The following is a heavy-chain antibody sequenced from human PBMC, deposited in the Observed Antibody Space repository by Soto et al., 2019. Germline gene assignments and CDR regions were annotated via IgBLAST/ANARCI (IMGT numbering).Heavy chain of an antibody. J-gene: IGHJ4*02. V-gene: IGHV4-34*01. CDR1: GGSFSGYY. CDR2: INHSGST. Sequence: QVQLQQWGAGLLKPSETLSLTCAVYGGSFSGYYWSWIRQPPGKGLEWIVEINHSGSTIYNPSLKSRVTIQVDTSKNQFSLKLSSVTAADTAVYYCARGRMVRGVIIEYYFDYWGQGTLVTVSS. CDR3: ARGRMVRGVIIEYYFDY. D-gene: IGHD3-10*01.